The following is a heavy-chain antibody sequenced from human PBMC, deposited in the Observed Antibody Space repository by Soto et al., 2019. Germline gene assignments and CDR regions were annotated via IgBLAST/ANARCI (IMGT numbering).Heavy chain of an antibody. CDR3: ARVSDTYYYFGMDV. Sequence: SETLSLTCTVSGGSVTSRTYYWSWIRQHPGKGLEWIGYIYYSGSTYYNPSLKSRVTISVDTSKNQFSLKLSSVTAADTAMYYCARVSDTYYYFGMDVWGQGTTVTVSS. CDR2: IYYSGST. CDR1: GGSVTSRTYY. V-gene: IGHV4-31*03. J-gene: IGHJ6*02.